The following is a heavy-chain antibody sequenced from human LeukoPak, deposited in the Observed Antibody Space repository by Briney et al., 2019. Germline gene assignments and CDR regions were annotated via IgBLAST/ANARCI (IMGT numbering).Heavy chain of an antibody. J-gene: IGHJ4*02. V-gene: IGHV3-30*02. CDR3: AKASTYYDILTGYFDY. CDR1: GFTFSSYG. D-gene: IGHD3-9*01. Sequence: PGGSLRLSCAASGFTFSSYGMHWVRQAPGKGLEWVAFIRYDGSKKHYADSVKGRFTISIDNSKNTLYLQMNSLRAEDTAVYYCAKASTYYDILTGYFDYWGQGTLVTVSS. CDR2: IRYDGSKK.